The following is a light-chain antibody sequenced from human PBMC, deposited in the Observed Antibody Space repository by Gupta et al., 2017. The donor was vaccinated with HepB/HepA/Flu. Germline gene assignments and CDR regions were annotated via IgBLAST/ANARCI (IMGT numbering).Light chain of an antibody. CDR3: QQRSNWPIT. CDR1: QSVSSY. J-gene: IGKJ5*01. CDR2: DAS. V-gene: IGKV3-11*01. Sequence: ASQSVSSYSAWYQQKPGQAPRRLTYDASNSSTGIPAKFSGSGSGTDFTLTISSLEPEDFAQYYCQQRSNWPITFGQGTRLEIK.